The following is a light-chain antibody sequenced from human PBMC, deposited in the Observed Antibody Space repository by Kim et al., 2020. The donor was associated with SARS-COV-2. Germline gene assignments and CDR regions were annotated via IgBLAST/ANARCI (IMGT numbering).Light chain of an antibody. CDR3: QQYSSSPWT. CDR1: QVIAHY. J-gene: IGKJ1*01. V-gene: IGKV1-27*01. Sequence: ASVGDIVTITCRASQVIAHYLAWYQQKPGKVPNLLISATSALQSGVPSRFSGSGSGTEFTLTISSLQPEDFASYYCQQYSSSPWTFGQGTKVDIK. CDR2: ATS.